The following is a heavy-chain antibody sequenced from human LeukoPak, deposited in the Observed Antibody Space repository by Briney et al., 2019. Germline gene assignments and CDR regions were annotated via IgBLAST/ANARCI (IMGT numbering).Heavy chain of an antibody. J-gene: IGHJ6*03. CDR3: ARDRFEVLGPHYYGSGGPGGYYYMDV. Sequence: PSETLSLTCTVSGGSISSYYWSWIRQPPGKGLEWIGYIYYSGSTNYNPSLKSRVTISVDTSKNQFSLKLSSVTAADTAVYYCARDRFEVLGPHYYGSGGPGGYYYMDVWGKGTTVTISS. CDR2: IYYSGST. CDR1: GGSISSYY. V-gene: IGHV4-59*01. D-gene: IGHD3-10*01.